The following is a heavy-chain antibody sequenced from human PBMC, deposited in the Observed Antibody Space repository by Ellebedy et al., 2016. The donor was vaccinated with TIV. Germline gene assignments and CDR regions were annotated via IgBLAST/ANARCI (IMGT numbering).Heavy chain of an antibody. V-gene: IGHV1-18*01. Sequence: AASVKVSCKASGYSFPSYGISWVRQAPGQGLEWMAWINPNNGDTAFAQSLQGRVTMTTDTSISTAYMELSSLTSDDTAVYYCVRDLTNPLKGDYWGQGTLVTVTS. J-gene: IGHJ4*02. D-gene: IGHD1-14*01. CDR1: GYSFPSYG. CDR3: VRDLTNPLKGDY. CDR2: INPNNGDT.